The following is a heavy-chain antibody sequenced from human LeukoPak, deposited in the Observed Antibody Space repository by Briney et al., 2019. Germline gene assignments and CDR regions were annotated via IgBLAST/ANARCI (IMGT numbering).Heavy chain of an antibody. D-gene: IGHD2-21*02. CDR2: INPNSGGT. V-gene: IGHV1-2*02. CDR3: ARAQTYGDSRLLLDY. Sequence: ASVKVSCKASGYTFTGYYMHWVRQAPGQGLEWMGWINPNSGGTNYAQKFQGRVTMTRDTSISTAYMELNSLRVEDTALYYCARAQTYGDSRLLLDYWGQGTLVTVSS. J-gene: IGHJ4*02. CDR1: GYTFTGYY.